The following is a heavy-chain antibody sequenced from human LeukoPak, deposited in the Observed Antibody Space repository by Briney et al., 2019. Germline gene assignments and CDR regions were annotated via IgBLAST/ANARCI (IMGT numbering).Heavy chain of an antibody. Sequence: GASVKVSCKASGYTFTRHGINWVRQAPGQGLEWMGWISAYKGNKNYPQNLQGRATITTDTSTSTAYMELRSLRSDDTAVFYCARSLDEYACSGSDYWGQGTLVTVSS. CDR3: ARSLDEYACSGSDY. CDR1: GYTFTRHG. V-gene: IGHV1-18*01. J-gene: IGHJ4*02. CDR2: ISAYKGNK. D-gene: IGHD1-1*01.